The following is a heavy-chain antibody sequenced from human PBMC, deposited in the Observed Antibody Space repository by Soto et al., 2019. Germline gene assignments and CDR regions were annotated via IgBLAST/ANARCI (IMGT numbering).Heavy chain of an antibody. V-gene: IGHV4-59*01. CDR2: MDNTGST. Sequence: QVQLQESGPGLVKPSETLSLTCTVSGGTISRYYWSWIRQPPGKGLEWIGYMDNTGSTVYNPSFKSRVTISVHTSKNQFSLKLNSVPAADTAVYYCARDLWGYCGTDCYPLDVWGQGTTVTVSS. CDR3: ARDLWGYCGTDCYPLDV. CDR1: GGTISRYY. D-gene: IGHD2-21*02. J-gene: IGHJ6*02.